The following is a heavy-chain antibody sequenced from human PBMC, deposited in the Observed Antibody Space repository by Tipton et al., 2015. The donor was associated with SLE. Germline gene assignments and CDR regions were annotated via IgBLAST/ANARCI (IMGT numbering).Heavy chain of an antibody. D-gene: IGHD3-3*02. Sequence: LRLSCTVSGGSIRSSTYYWGWIRQPPGKGLEWIATIHYSGSTFYKPSLKSRVTISLDTSKNQFSLKLSSVTAADTAVYYCARGTRAPLGFDIWGQGTMVTVSP. CDR3: ARGTRAPLGFDI. J-gene: IGHJ3*02. CDR2: IHYSGST. CDR1: GGSIRSSTYY. V-gene: IGHV4-39*07.